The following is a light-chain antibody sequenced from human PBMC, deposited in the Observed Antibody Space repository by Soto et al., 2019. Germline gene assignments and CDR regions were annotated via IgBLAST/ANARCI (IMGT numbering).Light chain of an antibody. CDR2: GAS. J-gene: IGKJ5*01. CDR3: KQYKEWPPFT. V-gene: IGKV3-15*01. Sequence: EIVLTQSPGTLSLSPGERATLSCRASQSVISTYLAWYQQRPGQAPSLLILGASTRATGVPARFSGSGSGTEFTLSISSLQSEDFAVYYCKQYKEWPPFTFGQGTRLEIK. CDR1: QSVISTY.